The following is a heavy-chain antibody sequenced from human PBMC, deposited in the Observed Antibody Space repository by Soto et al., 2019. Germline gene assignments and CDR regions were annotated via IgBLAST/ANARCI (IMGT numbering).Heavy chain of an antibody. V-gene: IGHV3-23*01. CDR2: ISSNGGRT. CDR1: GFTFSVYA. D-gene: IGHD1-7*01. Sequence: GGSLRLSCAASGFTFSVYAMSWVRQAPGKGLEWVSAISSNGGRTFYADSLRGRFTISRDNSKSALYLQMNNLRAEDTAIYYCAKYSELPYEAYLQQWGQGTLVTVS. J-gene: IGHJ1*01. CDR3: AKYSELPYEAYLQQ.